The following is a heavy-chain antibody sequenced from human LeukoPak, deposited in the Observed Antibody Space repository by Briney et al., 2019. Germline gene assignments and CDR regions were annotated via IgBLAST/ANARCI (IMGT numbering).Heavy chain of an antibody. CDR3: ARRAAMAHEY. Sequence: SEALSLTCTVSGGSLSSSSYYWGWIRQPPGQGLEWIGSIYYSGSTYYNPSLKSRVTISVDTSKNQFSLKLSSVTAADTAVYYCARRAAMAHEYWGQGTLVTVSS. CDR2: IYYSGST. CDR1: GGSLSSSSYY. J-gene: IGHJ4*02. V-gene: IGHV4-39*01. D-gene: IGHD5-18*01.